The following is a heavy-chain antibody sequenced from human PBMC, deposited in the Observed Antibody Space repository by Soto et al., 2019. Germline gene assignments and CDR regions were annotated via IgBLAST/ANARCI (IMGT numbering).Heavy chain of an antibody. CDR1: GFTFSSYW. CDR3: AREGGSRTRTTFVV. Sequence: QVVESGGGLVQPGGSLRLSCAASGFTFSSYWMTWVRQAPGKGLEWVANINQDGSEKYCADSVKGRFTISRDNAKNSLYLQMSSLRAEDTAMYYRAREGGSRTRTTFVVWGQGTIVTVSS. D-gene: IGHD3-16*01. J-gene: IGHJ3*01. V-gene: IGHV3-7*05. CDR2: INQDGSEK.